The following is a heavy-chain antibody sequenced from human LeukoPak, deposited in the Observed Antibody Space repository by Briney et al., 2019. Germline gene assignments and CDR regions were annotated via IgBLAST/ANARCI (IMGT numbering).Heavy chain of an antibody. CDR1: GGSISSYY. J-gene: IGHJ5*02. D-gene: IGHD3-22*01. CDR2: IYTSGTT. CDR3: ARRDSSGYYDWFDP. Sequence: SETLSLTCTVSGGSISSYYWSWIRQPAGKGLEWIGRIYTSGTTNYNPSLKSRVTISLDTSKNQFSLKLYSVTAADTAVYYCARRDSSGYYDWFDPWGQGTLVTVSS. V-gene: IGHV4-4*07.